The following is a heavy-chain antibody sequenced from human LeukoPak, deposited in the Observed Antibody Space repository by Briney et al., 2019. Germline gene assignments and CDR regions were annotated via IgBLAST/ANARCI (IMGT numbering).Heavy chain of an antibody. Sequence: PSQTLSLTCTVSSGSISSGSYYWSWIRQPAGKGLEWIGRIYTSGSTNYNPSLKSRVTISVDTSKNQFSLKLSSVTAADTAVYYCARLLVPPGPKAGYFDLWGRGTLVTVSS. D-gene: IGHD1-26*01. CDR1: SGSISSGSYY. CDR3: ARLLVPPGPKAGYFDL. V-gene: IGHV4-61*02. J-gene: IGHJ2*01. CDR2: IYTSGST.